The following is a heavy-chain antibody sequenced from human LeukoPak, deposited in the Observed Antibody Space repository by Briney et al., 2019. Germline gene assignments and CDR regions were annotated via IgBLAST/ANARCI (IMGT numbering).Heavy chain of an antibody. CDR2: IYYSGST. CDR3: ARDRYGFDP. D-gene: IGHD3-9*01. CDR1: GGSISSSSYY. J-gene: IGHJ5*02. V-gene: IGHV4-39*07. Sequence: PSETLSLTCTVSGGSISSSSYYWGWIRQPPGKGLEWIGSIYYSGSTYYNPSLKSRVTISVDTSKNQFSLKLSSVTAADTAVYYCARDRYGFDPWGQGTLVTVSS.